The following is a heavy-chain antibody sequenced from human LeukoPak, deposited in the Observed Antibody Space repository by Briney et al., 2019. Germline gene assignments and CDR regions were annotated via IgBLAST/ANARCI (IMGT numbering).Heavy chain of an antibody. V-gene: IGHV4-59*01. CDR2: IYYSGST. D-gene: IGHD3-10*01. J-gene: IGHJ6*02. CDR3: ARISKRGVRDYYYYCMDV. CDR1: GGSISSYY. Sequence: PSETLSLTCTVSGGSISSYYWSWIRQPPGKGLEWIGYIYYSGSTNYNTSLKSRVTISLDTSKNQFSLTLSSVTAADTAVYYCARISKRGVRDYYYYCMDVGGQGRTVTVSS.